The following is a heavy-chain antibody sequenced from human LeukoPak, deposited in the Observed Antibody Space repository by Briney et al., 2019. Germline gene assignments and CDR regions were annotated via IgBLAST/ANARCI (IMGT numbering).Heavy chain of an antibody. CDR2: IRSKAYGGTT. J-gene: IGHJ4*02. V-gene: IGHV3-49*03. D-gene: IGHD6-13*01. CDR1: GFTFGDYA. CDR3: TRDGIAAAGTPYYFDY. Sequence: PGGSLRLPCTASGFTFGDYAMSWFRQAPGKGPEGVGFIRSKAYGGTTEYAASVKGIFTISRDDSKIIAYLQMNSLKTEDTAVYYCTRDGIAAAGTPYYFDYWGQGTLVTVSS.